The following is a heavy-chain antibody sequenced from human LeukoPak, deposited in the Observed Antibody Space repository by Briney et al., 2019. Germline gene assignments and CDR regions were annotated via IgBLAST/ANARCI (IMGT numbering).Heavy chain of an antibody. D-gene: IGHD3-3*01. V-gene: IGHV4-34*01. CDR1: GGSFSGYY. J-gene: IGHJ3*02. CDR2: INHSGST. Sequence: SETLSPTCAVYGGSFSGYYWSWIRQPPGKGLEWIGEINHSGSTNYNPSLKSRVTISVDTSKNQFSLKLSSVTAADTAVYYCARSGEWNYDFWSAQLGDAFDIWGQGTMVTVSS. CDR3: ARSGEWNYDFWSAQLGDAFDI.